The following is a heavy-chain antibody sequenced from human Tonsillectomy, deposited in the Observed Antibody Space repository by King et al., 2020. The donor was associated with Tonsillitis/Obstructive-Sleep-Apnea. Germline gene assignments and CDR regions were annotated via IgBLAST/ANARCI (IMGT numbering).Heavy chain of an antibody. Sequence: VQLQESGPGLVKPSETLSLTCTVSVGSIGSYFWSWIRQPPGKGLEWIGYIHYSGSTNYNPSLKSRVTISVDASKNQFSLNLGSVTAADTAVYYRARHKANGSYYYYYYMDAWGKGTTVTVSS. CDR1: VGSIGSYF. V-gene: IGHV4-59*08. J-gene: IGHJ6*03. CDR2: IHYSGST. D-gene: IGHD4/OR15-4a*01. CDR3: ARHKANGSYYYYYYMDA.